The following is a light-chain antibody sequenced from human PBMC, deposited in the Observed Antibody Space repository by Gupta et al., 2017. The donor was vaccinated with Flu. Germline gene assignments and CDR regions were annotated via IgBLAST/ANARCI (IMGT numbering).Light chain of an antibody. J-gene: IGKJ3*01. CDR3: QQRSNWLFT. CDR2: DAS. CDR1: QSVSSY. Sequence: PATLSLSPGERATVSCRASQSVSSYLAWYQQKRGQAPRLLIYDASNRATGIPARFSGSGSGTDFTLTISSLEPEDFVVYYCQQRSNWLFTFGPGTKVDIK. V-gene: IGKV3-11*01.